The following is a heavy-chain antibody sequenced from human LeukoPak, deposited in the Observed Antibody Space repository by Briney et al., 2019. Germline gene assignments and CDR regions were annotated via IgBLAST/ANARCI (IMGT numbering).Heavy chain of an antibody. J-gene: IGHJ4*02. V-gene: IGHV1-24*01. CDR3: ATDYYYDSSGSYYTIDY. CDR1: GYTLTELS. D-gene: IGHD3-22*01. CDR2: FDPEDGET. Sequence: ASVKVSCKVSGYTLTELSMHWVRQAPGKGLEWMGGFDPEDGETFYAQKFQGRVTMTEDTSTDTAYMELSSLRSEDTAVYYCATDYYYDSSGSYYTIDYWGQGTLVTVSS.